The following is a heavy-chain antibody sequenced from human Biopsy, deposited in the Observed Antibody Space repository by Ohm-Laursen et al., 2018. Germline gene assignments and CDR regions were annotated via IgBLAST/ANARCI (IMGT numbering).Heavy chain of an antibody. J-gene: IGHJ6*02. Sequence: SETLSLTCTVSGGSIISYYWTWIRQTPGKGLEWIGHVYNGGITNYNPSLKSRVTISKDTSKNQFSLQLSSVTAADTAVYYCARDSGILNYGNFKYYHYYGMDVWGQGTKVTVSS. CDR3: ARDSGILNYGNFKYYHYYGMDV. D-gene: IGHD4-11*01. V-gene: IGHV4-59*01. CDR1: GGSIISYY. CDR2: VYNGGIT.